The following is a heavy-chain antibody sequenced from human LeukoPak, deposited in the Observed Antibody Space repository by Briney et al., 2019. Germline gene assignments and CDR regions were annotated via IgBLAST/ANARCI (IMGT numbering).Heavy chain of an antibody. Sequence: SETLFLTCTVSGGSINSYYWSWIRQPPGKGLEWIGYIYYSGTTNYNPSLKSRVTISVDTSKNQFSLKLSSVTAADTAVYYCARNPRSGYFPHYHYYGMDVWGQGTTVTVSS. CDR1: GGSINSYY. D-gene: IGHD3-3*01. J-gene: IGHJ6*02. CDR3: ARNPRSGYFPHYHYYGMDV. V-gene: IGHV4-59*01. CDR2: IYYSGTT.